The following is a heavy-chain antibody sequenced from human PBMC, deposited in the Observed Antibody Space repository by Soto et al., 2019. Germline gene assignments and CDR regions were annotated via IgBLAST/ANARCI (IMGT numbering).Heavy chain of an antibody. J-gene: IGHJ4*02. CDR1: GLTFTSSS. CDR2: VSENGDRQ. Sequence: LRLSCTVSGLTFTSSSVHWVRQAPGKGLEWVAVVSENGDRQYSTDSVRGRFLVSRDTFNNTIYLQMNSLRPEDTGEYFCARRLEPSVSALGYWGQGALVTVSS. D-gene: IGHD1-26*01. CDR3: ARRLEPSVSALGY. V-gene: IGHV3-30-3*01.